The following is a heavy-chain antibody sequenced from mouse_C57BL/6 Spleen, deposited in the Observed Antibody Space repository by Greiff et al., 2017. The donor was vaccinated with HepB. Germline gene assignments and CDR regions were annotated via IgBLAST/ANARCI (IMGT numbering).Heavy chain of an antibody. V-gene: IGHV5-17*01. Sequence: DVMLVESGGGLVKPGGSLKLSCAASGFTFSDYGMHWVRQAPEKGLEWVAYISSGSSTIYYADTVKGRFTISRDNAKNTLFLQMTSLRSEDTAMYYCARGPYYYGSSHWYFDVWGTGTTVTVSS. CDR3: ARGPYYYGSSHWYFDV. CDR1: GFTFSDYG. D-gene: IGHD1-1*01. CDR2: ISSGSSTI. J-gene: IGHJ1*03.